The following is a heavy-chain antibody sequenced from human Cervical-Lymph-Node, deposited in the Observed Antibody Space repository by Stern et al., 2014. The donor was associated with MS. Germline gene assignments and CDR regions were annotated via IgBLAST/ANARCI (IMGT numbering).Heavy chain of an antibody. D-gene: IGHD4-17*01. CDR3: ARDNGLRVEQFLDY. V-gene: IGHV4-31*03. J-gene: IGHJ4*02. CDR1: GASLSSLNYY. CDR2: ISYSGNT. Sequence: QLQLQESGPGLVKPSQTLSLTCTVSGASLSSLNYYWSWIRQRPGKGLEWIGFISYSGNTNYNPSLKSRVTVSADTSKTQFSLRLTSVTAADTAVYYCARDNGLRVEQFLDYWGQGILVTVSS.